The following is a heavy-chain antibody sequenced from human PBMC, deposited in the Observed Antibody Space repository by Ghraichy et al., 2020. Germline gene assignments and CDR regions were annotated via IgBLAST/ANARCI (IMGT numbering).Heavy chain of an antibody. J-gene: IGHJ5*02. CDR2: ISAYNGNA. CDR3: ERDYSSGEQNWFGP. CDR1: GYTFTSYG. V-gene: IGHV1-18*01. Sequence: ASVKVSCKASGYTFTSYGFTWVRQAPGQGLEWMGWISAYNGNAKYAQKYQGRVTMTTDTSTSTAYMELRSLRSDDTAVYYCERDYSSGEQNWFGPWGQGTLVTVSS. D-gene: IGHD3-22*01.